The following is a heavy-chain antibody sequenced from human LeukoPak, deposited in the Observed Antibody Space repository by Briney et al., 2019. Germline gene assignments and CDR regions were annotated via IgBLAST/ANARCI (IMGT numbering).Heavy chain of an antibody. D-gene: IGHD1-1*01. V-gene: IGHV1-18*01. CDR2: ISANNGHT. J-gene: IGHJ4*02. CDR1: GYTFSMYG. CDR3: AREKYGNFDY. Sequence: ASVKVSCKTSGYTFSMYGISWVRQAPGQGLEYMGWISANNGHTKYSQKFQGRVTMTTDTSTSTAYMELRSLRSDDTAVYYCAREKYGNFDYWGQGTLVTVPS.